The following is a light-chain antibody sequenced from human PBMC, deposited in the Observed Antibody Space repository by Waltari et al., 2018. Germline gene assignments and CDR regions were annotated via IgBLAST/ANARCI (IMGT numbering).Light chain of an antibody. V-gene: IGLV2-8*01. CDR3: SSYAGSNIVV. Sequence: QSALSQPPSASGSPGQSVTISCTGTRRDVGGYNYVSWYQQHPGKAPKFVIYEVTKRPSGVPDRFSGSKSGNTASLTVSGLQAEDEADYYCSSYAGSNIVVFGGGTKLTVL. CDR2: EVT. J-gene: IGLJ2*01. CDR1: RRDVGGYNY.